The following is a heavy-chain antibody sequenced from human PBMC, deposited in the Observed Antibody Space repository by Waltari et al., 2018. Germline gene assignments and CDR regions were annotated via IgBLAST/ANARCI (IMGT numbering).Heavy chain of an antibody. Sequence: EVQLVESGGGLVQPGGSLTLSCAASGFTFSTYGMNWVRQAPGKGLEWVSYISSSGTTTFYEDSVKGRFTISRDNSNNSLYLQMNSLRAEDTSVYYCARRYCSSTSCTIDYWGQGTLVTVSS. V-gene: IGHV3-48*03. J-gene: IGHJ4*02. CDR2: ISSSGTTT. D-gene: IGHD2-2*01. CDR3: ARRYCSSTSCTIDY. CDR1: GFTFSTYG.